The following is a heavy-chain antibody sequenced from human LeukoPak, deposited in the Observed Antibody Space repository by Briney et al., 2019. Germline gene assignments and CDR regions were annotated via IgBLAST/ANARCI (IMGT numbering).Heavy chain of an antibody. V-gene: IGHV4-34*01. CDR1: GGSFSGYY. D-gene: IGHD2-2*01. CDR3: ARWGGSSTSCSCFDY. J-gene: IGHJ4*02. CDR2: INHSGST. Sequence: SETLSLTCAVYGGSFSGYYWSWIRQPPGKGLEWIGEINHSGSTNYNPSLKSRVTISVDTSKNQFSLKLSSVTAADTAVYYCARWGGSSTSCSCFDYWGQGTLVTVSS.